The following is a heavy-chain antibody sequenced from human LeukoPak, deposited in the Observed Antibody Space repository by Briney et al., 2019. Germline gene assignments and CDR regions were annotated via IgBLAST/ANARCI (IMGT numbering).Heavy chain of an antibody. CDR1: GGTFSSYA. CDR3: ARGLTYYDFWSGSHGFDP. J-gene: IGHJ5*02. Sequence: SVKVSCTASGGTFSSYAISWVRQAPGQGLEWMGGIIPIFGTANYAQKFQGRVTITADESTSPAYMELSSLRSEDTAVYYCARGLTYYDFWSGSHGFDPWGQGPLVTVSS. D-gene: IGHD3-3*01. CDR2: IIPIFGTA. V-gene: IGHV1-69*01.